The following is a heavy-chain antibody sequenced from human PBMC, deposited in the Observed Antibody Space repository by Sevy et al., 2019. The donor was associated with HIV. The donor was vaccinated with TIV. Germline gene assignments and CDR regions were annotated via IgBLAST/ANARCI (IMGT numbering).Heavy chain of an antibody. Sequence: GESLKISCKGSGYSFTRYWIGWVRQMPGKGLEWMGIIYPGDSDTKYSPSFQGQVTISADKSISTAYLQWSSLKASDNAMYYCARQEGTGECGWYFDYWGQGTLVTVSS. D-gene: IGHD6-19*01. J-gene: IGHJ4*02. CDR2: IYPGDSDT. V-gene: IGHV5-51*01. CDR3: ARQEGTGECGWYFDY. CDR1: GYSFTRYW.